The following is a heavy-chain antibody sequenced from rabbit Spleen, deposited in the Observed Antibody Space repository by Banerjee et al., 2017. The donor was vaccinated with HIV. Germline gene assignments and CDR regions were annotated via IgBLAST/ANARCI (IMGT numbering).Heavy chain of an antibody. D-gene: IGHD6-1*01. Sequence: QSLEESGGDLVKPGASLTLTCTASGFSFSDNYYMCWVRQAPGKGLEWIGSMYTADGATYYSTWVNGRFTSSTASSTTVTLQMTSLTAADTATYFCATADYGRADFFQLWGQGTLVTVS. V-gene: IGHV1S40*01. CDR1: GFSFSDNYY. CDR3: ATADYGRADFFQL. J-gene: IGHJ4*01. CDR2: MYTADGAT.